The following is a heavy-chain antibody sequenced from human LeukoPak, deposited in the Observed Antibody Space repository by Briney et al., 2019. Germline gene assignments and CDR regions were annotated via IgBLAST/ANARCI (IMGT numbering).Heavy chain of an antibody. V-gene: IGHV3-69-1*01. J-gene: IGHJ4*02. CDR3: ARAYRSYFDY. CDR1: GGSISSSSYY. Sequence: ETLSLTCTVSGGSISSSSYYWGWLRQPPGKGLEWVSYISSSSTIYYADSVKGRFTISRDNAKNSLYLQMNSLRAEDTAVYYCARAYRSYFDYWGQGTLVTVSS. D-gene: IGHD1-14*01. CDR2: ISSSSTI.